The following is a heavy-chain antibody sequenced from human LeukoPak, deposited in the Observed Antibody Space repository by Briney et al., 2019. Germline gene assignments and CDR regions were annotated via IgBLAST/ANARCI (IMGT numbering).Heavy chain of an antibody. CDR3: ARGQPLTF. J-gene: IGHJ4*02. V-gene: IGHV3-7*01. CDR2: INQDGSKK. Sequence: PGGSLRLSCTTSGFTFTDYWVTWVRQAPGKGLEWVANINQDGSKKFYVDSVEGRFTISRDNAKNALYLQMNSLRAEDTGVYFCARGQPLTFWGQGTLVTVSS. CDR1: GFTFTDYW.